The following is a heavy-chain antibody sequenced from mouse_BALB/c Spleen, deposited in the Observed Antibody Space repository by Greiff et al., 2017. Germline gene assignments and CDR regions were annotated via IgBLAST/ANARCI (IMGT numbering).Heavy chain of an antibody. CDR2: INPSNGRT. J-gene: IGHJ3*01. CDR3: ARPYYGSSPFAY. CDR1: GYTFTSYW. Sequence: VQLQQPGAELVKPGASVKLSCKASGYTFTSYWMHWVKQRPGQGLEWIGEINPSNGRTNYNEKFKSKATLTVDKSSSTAYMQLSSLTSEDSAVYYCARPYYGSSPFAYWGQGTLVTVSA. V-gene: IGHV1S81*02. D-gene: IGHD1-1*01.